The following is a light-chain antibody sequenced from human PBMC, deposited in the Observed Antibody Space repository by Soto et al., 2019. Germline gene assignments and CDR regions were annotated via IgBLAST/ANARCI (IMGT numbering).Light chain of an antibody. Sequence: VLTQPPSASGTPGQRVTISCSGSSSNIGSNYVYWYQQLPGTAPKLLIYRNNQRPSGVPDRFSGSKSGTSASLAISGLRSEDEADYYCAAWDDSLRVVFGGGTKLTVL. CDR1: SSNIGSNY. J-gene: IGLJ2*01. CDR3: AAWDDSLRVV. CDR2: RNN. V-gene: IGLV1-47*01.